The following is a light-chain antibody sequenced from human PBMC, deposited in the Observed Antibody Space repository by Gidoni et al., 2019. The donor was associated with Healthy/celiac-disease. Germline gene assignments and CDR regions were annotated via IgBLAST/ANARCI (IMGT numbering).Light chain of an antibody. J-gene: IGLJ2*01. CDR2: EGS. Sequence: QSALTQPASVSGSPGQSVTISCPGTSSDVGSYNLVSWYQQHPGKAPKLMIYEGSKRPSGVSNRFSGSKSGNTASLTISGLQAEDEADYYCCSYAGTSTSGVVFGGGTKLTVL. CDR3: CSYAGTSTSGVV. CDR1: SSDVGSYNL. V-gene: IGLV2-23*01.